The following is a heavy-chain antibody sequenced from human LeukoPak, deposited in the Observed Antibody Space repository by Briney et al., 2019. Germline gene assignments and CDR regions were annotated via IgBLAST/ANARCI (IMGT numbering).Heavy chain of an antibody. CDR1: GYTFTGYY. J-gene: IGHJ4*02. CDR3: ARVLSPGDFDY. V-gene: IGHV1-18*04. Sequence: ASVKVSCKASGYTFTGYYMHWVRQAPGQGREWMGWISAYNGNTNYAQKLQGRVTMTTDTSTSTAYMELRSLRSDDTAVYYCARVLSPGDFDYWGQGTLVTVS. CDR2: ISAYNGNT. D-gene: IGHD3-10*01.